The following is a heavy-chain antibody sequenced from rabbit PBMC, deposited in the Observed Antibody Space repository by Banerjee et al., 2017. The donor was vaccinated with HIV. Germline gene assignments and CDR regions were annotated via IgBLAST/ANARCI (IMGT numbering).Heavy chain of an antibody. V-gene: IGHV1S45*01. CDR1: EIDFTKYY. CDR2: INIVTGKS. CDR3: ARDSIYANFFSVAYALDL. Sequence: QEQLTETGGGLVQPGESLKLSCKASEIDFTKYYITWVRQAPGKGLEWIACINIVTGKSVYASWAKGRFTMSRTSSTTVTLQMTSLTAADTATYFCARDSIYANFFSVAYALDLWGQGTLVTVS. D-gene: IGHD6-1*01. J-gene: IGHJ3*01.